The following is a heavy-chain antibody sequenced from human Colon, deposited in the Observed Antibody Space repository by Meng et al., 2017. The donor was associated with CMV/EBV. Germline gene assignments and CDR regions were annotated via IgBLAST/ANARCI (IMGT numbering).Heavy chain of an antibody. CDR3: ARSVDYGDYVDAFDI. CDR2: LYYSWST. V-gene: IGHV4-31*01. J-gene: IGHJ3*02. CDR1: VSISSVCYY. Sequence: VSISSVCYYWCCFRQHPGKGLEWIGYLYYSWSTYYNPSLKSLVTISVDTSKNQFSLKLSSVTAADTAVYYCARSVDYGDYVDAFDIWGQGTMVTVSS. D-gene: IGHD4-17*01.